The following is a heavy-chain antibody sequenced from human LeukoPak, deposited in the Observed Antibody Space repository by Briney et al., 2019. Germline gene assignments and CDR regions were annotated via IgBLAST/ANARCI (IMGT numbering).Heavy chain of an antibody. Sequence: ASVKVSCKASGYSFTGYYIHWVQQAPGQGLEWMGWINPNSGGTNYAQKFQGRVTMPRDKSISTDYMVLSRLRSDDMAVYYCARDLTRHFGYWGQGTLVTVSS. CDR3: ARDLTRHFGY. V-gene: IGHV1-2*02. CDR2: INPNSGGT. J-gene: IGHJ4*02. D-gene: IGHD3-10*01. CDR1: GYSFTGYY.